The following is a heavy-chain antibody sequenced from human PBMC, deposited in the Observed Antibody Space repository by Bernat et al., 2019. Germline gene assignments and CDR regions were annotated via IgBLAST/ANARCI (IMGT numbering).Heavy chain of an antibody. CDR1: VGSISSSSYY. V-gene: IGHV4-39*01. CDR3: ARRGWLGAY. D-gene: IGHD6-19*01. J-gene: IGHJ4*02. Sequence: QLQLQESGPGLVKPSETLSLTCTVSVGSISSSSYYWGWIRQPPGKGLEWIGSIYYSGSTYYNPSLKRRVTISVDTSKNQFSLKLSSVTAADTAVYYCARRGWLGAYWGQGTLVTVSS. CDR2: IYYSGST.